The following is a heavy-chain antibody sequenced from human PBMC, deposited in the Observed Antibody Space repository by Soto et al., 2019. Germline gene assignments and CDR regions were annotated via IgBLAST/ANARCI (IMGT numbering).Heavy chain of an antibody. CDR3: ARRKQLPLYYYGMDV. D-gene: IGHD6-6*01. CDR2: IKHSGST. CDR1: GGSFSGYY. J-gene: IGHJ6*02. V-gene: IGHV4-34*01. Sequence: QVQLQQWGAGLLKPSETLSLTCAVYGGSFSGYYWSWIRQPPGKGLEWIGEIKHSGSTNYNPSLKSRVTIPVDTSKNVFSLKLSSVTAADTAVYYCARRKQLPLYYYGMDVWGQGTTVTVSS.